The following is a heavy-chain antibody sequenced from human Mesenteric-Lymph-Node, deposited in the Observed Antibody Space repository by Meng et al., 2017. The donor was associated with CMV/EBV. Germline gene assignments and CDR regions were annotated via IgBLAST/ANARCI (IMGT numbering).Heavy chain of an antibody. Sequence: SGCSISSSTYYWGWIRQPPGNGLELIGSIYYSGSTYYNPSLKSRVTISVDTSKNQFSLKLSSVTAADTAVYYCARPTYGDYVRFDYWGQGTLVTVSS. V-gene: IGHV4-39*01. CDR1: GCSISSSTYY. J-gene: IGHJ4*02. CDR3: ARPTYGDYVRFDY. CDR2: IYYSGST. D-gene: IGHD4-17*01.